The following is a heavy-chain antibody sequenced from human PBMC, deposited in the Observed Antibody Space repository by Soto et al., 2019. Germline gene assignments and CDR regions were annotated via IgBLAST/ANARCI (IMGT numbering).Heavy chain of an antibody. CDR2: IRSKANSYAT. D-gene: IGHD3-9*01. V-gene: IGHV3-73*01. Sequence: EVQLVESGGGLVQPGGSLKLSCAASGFTFSGSAMHWVRQASGKGLEWVGRIRSKANSYATAYAASVKGRFTISRGDSKSPADLQMNSLKTEDTAVYYCTRGPGKSAVLRYFDPREHDAFDIWGQGTMVTVSS. CDR3: TRGPGKSAVLRYFDPREHDAFDI. CDR1: GFTFSGSA. J-gene: IGHJ3*02.